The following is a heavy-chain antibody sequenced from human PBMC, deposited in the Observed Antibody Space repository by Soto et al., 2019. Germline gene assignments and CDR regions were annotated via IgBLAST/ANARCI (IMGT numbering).Heavy chain of an antibody. J-gene: IGHJ3*02. CDR3: ESDDYGDVDASDI. CDR1: GGSISSGGYY. V-gene: IGHV4-31*03. Sequence: SETLSLTCTVSGGSISSGGYYWSWIRQHPGKGLEWIGYIYYSGSTYYNPSLKSRVTISVDTSKNQFSLKLSSVTAADTAVYYCESDDYGDVDASDIRGQGTMLSVSS. D-gene: IGHD4-17*01. CDR2: IYYSGST.